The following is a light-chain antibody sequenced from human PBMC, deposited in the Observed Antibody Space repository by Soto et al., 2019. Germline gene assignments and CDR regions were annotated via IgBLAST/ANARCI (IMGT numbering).Light chain of an antibody. CDR1: QSVSNN. J-gene: IGKJ5*01. CDR3: QQYNSWPPTT. CDR2: GAS. Sequence: EIVLTQSPVTLSLSPGGRATLSCRASQSVSNNYLAWYQQKPGQAPRLLIYGASTRATTIPARFSGSGSGTEFTLTISSLQAEDLAVYYCQQYNSWPPTTFGQGTRLEIK. V-gene: IGKV3-15*01.